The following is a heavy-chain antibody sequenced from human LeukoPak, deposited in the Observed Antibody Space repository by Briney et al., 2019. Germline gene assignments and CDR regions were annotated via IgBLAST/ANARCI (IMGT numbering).Heavy chain of an antibody. J-gene: IGHJ4*02. CDR1: GFTFSSYA. CDR3: ASRGAYTYGYSFDY. D-gene: IGHD5-18*01. CDR2: ISSSGGTI. Sequence: GGSLRLSCAASGFTFSSYAMNWVRQAPGKGLEWISYISSSGGTIYYADSVKARFTISRDNAKNSLYLLLNSLRAEDTAVYYCASRGAYTYGYSFDYWGQGTLVTVSS. V-gene: IGHV3-48*03.